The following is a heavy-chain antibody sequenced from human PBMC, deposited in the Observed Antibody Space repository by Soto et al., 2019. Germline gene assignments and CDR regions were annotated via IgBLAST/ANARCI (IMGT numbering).Heavy chain of an antibody. CDR3: AREISYYNLDV. Sequence: GGSLRLSCAASGFTFSKYSMNWVRQAPGKGLEWVSNINRNGPDKYYVDSVKGRFTISRDNAKNSLYLQMNSLRAEDTAVYYCAREISYYNLDVWGQGTTVTVSS. CDR2: INRNGPDK. CDR1: GFTFSKYS. J-gene: IGHJ6*02. V-gene: IGHV3-7*01.